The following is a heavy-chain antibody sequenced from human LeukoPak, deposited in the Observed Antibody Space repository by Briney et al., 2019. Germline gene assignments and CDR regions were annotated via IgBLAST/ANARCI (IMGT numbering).Heavy chain of an antibody. CDR2: NNPNSGGT. CDR1: GYTSTGYY. J-gene: IGHJ4*02. Sequence: GASAKVSCKASGYTSTGYYMHWVRQAAGQWLEWMGWNNPNSGGTNYAQKFQGWVTMTRDTSISTAYMELSRLRSDDTAVYYCARSRDGYNLYYFDYWGQGTLVTVSS. D-gene: IGHD5-24*01. CDR3: ARSRDGYNLYYFDY. V-gene: IGHV1-2*04.